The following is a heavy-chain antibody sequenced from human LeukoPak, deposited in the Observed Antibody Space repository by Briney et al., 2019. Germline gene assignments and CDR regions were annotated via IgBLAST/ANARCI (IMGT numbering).Heavy chain of an antibody. V-gene: IGHV3-23*01. CDR3: AKSWRYYDTSNYYAFDI. CDR2: SGDNT. D-gene: IGHD3-22*01. J-gene: IGHJ3*02. CDR1: GFTFSSYA. Sequence: PGGSLRLSCVASGFTFSSYAMTWVRQAPGKGLEWASSSGDNTRYADSVKGRFTMSRDNSKNTLDLQMNGLRAEDTAVYYCAKSWRYYDTSNYYAFDIWGQGTMVTVSS.